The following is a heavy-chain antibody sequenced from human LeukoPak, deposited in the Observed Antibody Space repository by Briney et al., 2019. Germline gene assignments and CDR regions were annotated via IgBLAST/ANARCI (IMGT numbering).Heavy chain of an antibody. CDR1: GFTFSSYS. V-gene: IGHV3-21*01. D-gene: IGHD3-22*01. CDR3: AREDDSRSFDY. CDR2: ISSSSSYI. J-gene: IGHJ4*02. Sequence: GGSLRLSCAASGFTFSSYSMNWVRQAPGKGLEWVSSISSSSSYIYYADSVKGRFTISRDSAKNSLYLQMNSLRAEDTAVYYCAREDDSRSFDYWGQGTLVTVSS.